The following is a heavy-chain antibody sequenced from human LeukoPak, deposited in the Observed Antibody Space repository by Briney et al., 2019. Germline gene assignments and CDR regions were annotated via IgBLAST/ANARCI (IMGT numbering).Heavy chain of an antibody. D-gene: IGHD3-10*01. J-gene: IGHJ5*02. CDR2: IYYSGST. CDR1: GGSISSYY. CDR3: ARGGSGSYPVKFDP. Sequence: NPSETLSLTCTVSGGSISSYYWSWIRQPPGKGLEWIGYIYYSGSTYYNPSLKSRVAISVDTSKNQFSLKLSSVTAADTAVYYCARGGSGSYPVKFDPWGQGTLVTVSS. V-gene: IGHV4-30-4*08.